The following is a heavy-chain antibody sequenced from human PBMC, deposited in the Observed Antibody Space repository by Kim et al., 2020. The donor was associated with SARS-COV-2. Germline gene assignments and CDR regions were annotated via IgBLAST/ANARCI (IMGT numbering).Heavy chain of an antibody. CDR1: GFTFDDYA. Sequence: SLRLSCAASGFTFDDYAMHWVRQAPGKGLEWVSGISWNSGSIGYADSVKGRFTISRDNAKNSLYLQMNSLRAEDTALYYCAKDMGPVVTPTGAFDIWGQGTMVTVSS. V-gene: IGHV3-9*01. D-gene: IGHD2-21*02. CDR2: ISWNSGSI. CDR3: AKDMGPVVTPTGAFDI. J-gene: IGHJ3*02.